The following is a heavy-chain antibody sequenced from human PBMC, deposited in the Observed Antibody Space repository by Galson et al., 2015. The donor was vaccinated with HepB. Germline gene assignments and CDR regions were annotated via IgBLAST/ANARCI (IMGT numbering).Heavy chain of an antibody. CDR1: GGSISSYY. D-gene: IGHD5-18*01. CDR3: ARYGGYRYGYPAFDI. J-gene: IGHJ3*02. Sequence: SETLSLTCTVSGGSISSYYWSWIRQPPGKGLEWIGYIYYSGSTNYNPSLKSRVTISVDTSKNQFSLKLSSVTAADTAVYYCARYGGYRYGYPAFDIWGQGTMVTVSS. V-gene: IGHV4-59*01. CDR2: IYYSGST.